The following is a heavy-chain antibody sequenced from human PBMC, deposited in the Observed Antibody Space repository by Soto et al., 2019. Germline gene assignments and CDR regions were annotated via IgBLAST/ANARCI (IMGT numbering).Heavy chain of an antibody. D-gene: IGHD3-10*01. V-gene: IGHV4-59*01. CDR1: GGSISSYY. CDR3: ARGRELWFGEFPFDY. J-gene: IGHJ4*02. Sequence: QVQLQESGPGLVKPSETLSLTCTVSGGSISSYYWSWIRQPPGKGLEWIGYIYYSGSTNYNPALKSRVTISVDTSKNQFFLKLSSVTAADTAVYYRARGRELWFGEFPFDYWGQGTPVTVSS. CDR2: IYYSGST.